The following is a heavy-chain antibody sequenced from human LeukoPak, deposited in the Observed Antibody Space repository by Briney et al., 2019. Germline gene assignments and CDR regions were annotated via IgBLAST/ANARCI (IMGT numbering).Heavy chain of an antibody. CDR1: GFTFSSYA. D-gene: IGHD3-9*01. J-gene: IGHJ4*02. CDR2: ISYDGSNK. Sequence: GGSLRLSCAASGFTFSSYAMHWVRQAPGKGLEWVAVISYDGSNKYYADSVKGRFTISRDNSKNTLYLQMNSLRAEDTAVYYCARALYFDWLSTFDYWGQGTLVTVSS. CDR3: ARALYFDWLSTFDY. V-gene: IGHV3-30-3*01.